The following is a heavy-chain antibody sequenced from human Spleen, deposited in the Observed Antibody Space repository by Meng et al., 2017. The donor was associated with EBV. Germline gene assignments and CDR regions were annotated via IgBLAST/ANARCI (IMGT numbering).Heavy chain of an antibody. D-gene: IGHD4-17*01. V-gene: IGHV1-69*01. CDR2: ILPSTT. CDR1: GGTFSSYA. CDR3: AGGAADDYGDYSAFDS. J-gene: IGHJ4*02. Sequence: QVQPVQSGAEVKKPGSSVKVSCKASGGTFSSYALSWVRQAPGQRLEWMGGILPSTTNYAQKFRGRVTITADESTTTAYMELSSLKSEDTAVYFCAGGAADDYGDYSAFDSWAQGTLVTVSS.